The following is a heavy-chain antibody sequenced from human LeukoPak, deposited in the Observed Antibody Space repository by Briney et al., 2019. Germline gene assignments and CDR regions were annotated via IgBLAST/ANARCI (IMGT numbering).Heavy chain of an antibody. D-gene: IGHD1-26*01. CDR2: IYYSGST. CDR1: GGSISSSSYY. CDR3: ARHISGSYYEYDAFDI. J-gene: IGHJ3*02. V-gene: IGHV4-61*05. Sequence: SETLSLTCTVSGGSISSSSYYWGWIRQPPGKGLEWIGYIYYSGSTNYNPSLKSRVTISVDTSKNQFSLKLSSVTAADTAVYYCARHISGSYYEYDAFDIWGQGTMVTVSS.